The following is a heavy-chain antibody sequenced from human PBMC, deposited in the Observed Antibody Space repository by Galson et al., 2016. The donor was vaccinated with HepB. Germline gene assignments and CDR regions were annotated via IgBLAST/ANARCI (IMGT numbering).Heavy chain of an antibody. CDR1: GGSISSFY. V-gene: IGHV4-59*08. J-gene: IGHJ6*02. CDR2: INYSWNT. Sequence: ETLSLTCSISGGSISSFYWSWIRQTPGKGLEWLGYINYSWNTYYNPSLKSRVTMSVDTSKNQFSLKLNSVTAADTAVYYCARRSTNYYFGMDVWGQGTTVIVSS. CDR3: ARRSTNYYFGMDV.